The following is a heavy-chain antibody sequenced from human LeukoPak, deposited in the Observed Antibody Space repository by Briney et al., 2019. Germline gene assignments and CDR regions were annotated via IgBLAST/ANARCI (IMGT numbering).Heavy chain of an antibody. CDR3: ARDSVVALGGAFDI. D-gene: IGHD2-15*01. J-gene: IGHJ3*02. V-gene: IGHV4-61*01. Sequence: SQTLSLTCTVSGGSISSGTYYWGWIRQPPGKGLEWIGYIYYSGSTHYNPSLKSRVTISLDTSKNQFSLKLSSVTAADTAVYYCARDSVVALGGAFDIWGQGTMVTVSS. CDR2: IYYSGST. CDR1: GGSISSGTYY.